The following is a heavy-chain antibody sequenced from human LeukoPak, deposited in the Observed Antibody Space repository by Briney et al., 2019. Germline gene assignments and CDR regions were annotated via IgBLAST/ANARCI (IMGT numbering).Heavy chain of an antibody. CDR2: IYSSGST. D-gene: IGHD5-18*01. Sequence: SETLSLTCNVSGGSIRGYYWSWIRQPPGKGLEWIGYIYSSGSTNYNPSLKSRVTISVDTSKNQFALKLSSVTAADTAVYYCAREREWIQLPAMRSYYYMDVWGKGTTVTVSS. V-gene: IGHV4-59*01. CDR3: AREREWIQLPAMRSYYYMDV. CDR1: GGSIRGYY. J-gene: IGHJ6*03.